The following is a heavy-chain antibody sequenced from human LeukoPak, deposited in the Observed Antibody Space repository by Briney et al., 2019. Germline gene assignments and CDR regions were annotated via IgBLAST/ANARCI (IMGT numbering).Heavy chain of an antibody. CDR2: ITPFNGNT. CDR1: GYTFTYRY. V-gene: IGHV1-45*02. Sequence: GASVKVSCKASGYTFTYRYLHWLRQAPGQALEWMGWITPFNGNTNYAQKFQDRVTITRDRSMSTAYMELSSLRSEDTAMYYCATGELSPLDYWGQGTLVTVSS. CDR3: ATGELSPLDY. J-gene: IGHJ4*02. D-gene: IGHD3-16*02.